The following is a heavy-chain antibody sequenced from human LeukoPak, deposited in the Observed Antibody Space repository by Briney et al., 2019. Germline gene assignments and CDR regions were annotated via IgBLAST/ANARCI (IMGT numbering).Heavy chain of an antibody. CDR2: ISDSDGDT. CDR1: GFTFSSHA. V-gene: IGHV3-23*01. D-gene: IGHD4-23*01. Sequence: GGSLRLSCTASGFTFSSHAMSWVRQAPGKGLEWVSTISDSDGDTYYADSVKGRFTISRDNSKNTLYLQMNSLRAEDTAVYYCTRRTKLVNDYWGQGTLVTVSS. J-gene: IGHJ4*02. CDR3: TRRTKLVNDY.